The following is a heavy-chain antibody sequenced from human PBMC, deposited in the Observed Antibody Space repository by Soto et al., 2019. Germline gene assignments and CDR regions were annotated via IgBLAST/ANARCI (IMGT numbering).Heavy chain of an antibody. CDR3: ALIQEMYSSSWYYFDY. CDR2: IFSNDEK. V-gene: IGHV2-26*01. J-gene: IGHJ4*02. CDR1: GFSLNNTRLG. Sequence: QVTLKESGPVLVKPTETLTLTCTVSGFSLNNTRLGVSWIRQPPGKALQWLAHIFSNDEKSYRTSLKSRLTISKDTSKSQVVLTMTNMDPVDTATYYCALIQEMYSSSWYYFDYWGQGTLVTVSS. D-gene: IGHD6-13*01.